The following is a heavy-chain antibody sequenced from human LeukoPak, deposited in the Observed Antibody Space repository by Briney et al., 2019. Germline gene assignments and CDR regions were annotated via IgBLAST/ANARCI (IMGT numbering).Heavy chain of an antibody. Sequence: TLSLTCTVSVGSISSGSYYWSWIRQPAGKGLEWLGRIYTSGSTNYNPSLKSRVTISVDTSKNQFSLKLSSVTAADTAVYYCARVASSSNYYYYYMDVWGKGTTVTVSS. V-gene: IGHV4-61*02. D-gene: IGHD6-6*01. CDR1: VGSISSGSYY. J-gene: IGHJ6*03. CDR2: IYTSGST. CDR3: ARVASSSNYYYYYMDV.